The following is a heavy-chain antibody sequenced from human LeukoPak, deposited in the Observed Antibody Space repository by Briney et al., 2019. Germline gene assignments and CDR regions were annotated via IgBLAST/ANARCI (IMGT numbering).Heavy chain of an antibody. D-gene: IGHD5-18*01. CDR3: ARRGYSYGRTPFDY. CDR1: GGSISSSSYY. Sequence: SETLSLTCTVSGGSISSSSYYWGWIRQPPGKGLEWIGSIYYSGSTYYNPSLKSRVTISVDTSKNQFSLKLSSVTAADTAVYYCARRGYSYGRTPFDYWGQGTLVTVSS. J-gene: IGHJ4*02. CDR2: IYYSGST. V-gene: IGHV4-39*01.